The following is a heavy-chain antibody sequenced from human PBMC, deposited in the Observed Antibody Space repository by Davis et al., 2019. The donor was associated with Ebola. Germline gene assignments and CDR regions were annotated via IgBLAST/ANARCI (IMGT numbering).Heavy chain of an antibody. CDR1: GFIFSSYV. CDR3: AKDNRNIWSEV. CDR2: GTSADT. Sequence: GESLKISCPASGFIFSSYVMSWVRQAPGKGLEWVSTYGTSADTYYADSVKGRFTISRDNSKNTLYLQMNGLRVEDTAIYYCAKDNRNIWSEVWGQGTMVTVSS. J-gene: IGHJ3*01. V-gene: IGHV3-23*01. D-gene: IGHD2/OR15-2a*01.